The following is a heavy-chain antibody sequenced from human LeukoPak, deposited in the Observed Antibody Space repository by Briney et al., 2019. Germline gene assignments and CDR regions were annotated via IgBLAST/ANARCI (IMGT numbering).Heavy chain of an antibody. CDR2: ISSSSSYT. J-gene: IGHJ4*02. D-gene: IGHD3-22*01. V-gene: IGHV3-11*03. CDR1: GFTFSDYY. CDR3: ARHRRADFYYDSTAYFDY. Sequence: GGSLRLSCAASGFTFSDYYMSWIRQAPGKGLEWISYISSSSSYTNYVDSVKGRFTISRDNAKNSLYLQMNSLRAEDTAVYYCARHRRADFYYDSTAYFDYWGQGTLVTVSS.